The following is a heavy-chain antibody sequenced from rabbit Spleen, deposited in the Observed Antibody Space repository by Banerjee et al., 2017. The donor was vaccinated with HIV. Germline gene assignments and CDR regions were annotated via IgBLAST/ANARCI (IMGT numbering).Heavy chain of an antibody. J-gene: IGHJ4*01. CDR1: GIDFSTYS. CDR2: IDPVFDST. V-gene: IGHV1S7*01. Sequence: QSLEESGGDLVKPEGSLTLTCTVSGIDFSTYSMSWVRQAPGKGLEWIGYIDPVFDSTYYASWVNGRFSISRENTQNTLSLQLNSLTAADTATYFCAREESYYLNLWGPGTLVTVS. CDR3: AREESYYLNL.